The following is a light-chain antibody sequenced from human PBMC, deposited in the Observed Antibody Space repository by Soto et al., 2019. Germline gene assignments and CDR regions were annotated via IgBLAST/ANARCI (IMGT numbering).Light chain of an antibody. J-gene: IGLJ1*01. Sequence: QSALTQPASVSGSPGQSITISCTGTSSDIGHYNYVSWYQQYPGKAPKLMIYEANNRPSGVSNRFSGSKSGNTASLTISGLQPEDEADYYCSSYTRNSTYVFGTGTKVTVL. CDR1: SSDIGHYNY. CDR3: SSYTRNSTYV. CDR2: EAN. V-gene: IGLV2-14*01.